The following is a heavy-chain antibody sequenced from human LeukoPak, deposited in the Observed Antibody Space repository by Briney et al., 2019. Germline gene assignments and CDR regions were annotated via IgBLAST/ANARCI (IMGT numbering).Heavy chain of an antibody. D-gene: IGHD6-19*01. CDR1: GFTFSSYA. V-gene: IGHV3-23*01. CDR2: IFGSGGST. Sequence: GGSLRLSCAASGFTFSSYAMYWVRQAPGKGLEWVSGIFGSGGSTHYTDSVKGRFTISRDNSKNTVYLQMNSLRAEDTAVYYCAKTTTGYSSGRYPGWPVDCWGQGTLVTVSS. CDR3: AKTTTGYSSGRYPGWPVDC. J-gene: IGHJ4*02.